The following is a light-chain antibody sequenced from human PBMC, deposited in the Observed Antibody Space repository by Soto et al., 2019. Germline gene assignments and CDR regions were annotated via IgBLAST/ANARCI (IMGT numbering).Light chain of an antibody. Sequence: QPASVSGSPGQSITISCTGTSSDVGGYDYVSWYQQHPGKAPKLLICDVSNRPSGVSNRFSGSKSGNTASLTIAGLQAEDEADYYCGSYRSSSTRYVFGTGTKLTVL. CDR3: GSYRSSSTRYV. CDR2: DVS. V-gene: IGLV2-14*01. J-gene: IGLJ1*01. CDR1: SSDVGGYDY.